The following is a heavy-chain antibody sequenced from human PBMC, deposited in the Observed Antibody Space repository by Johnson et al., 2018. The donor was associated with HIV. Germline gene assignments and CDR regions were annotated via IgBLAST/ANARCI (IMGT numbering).Heavy chain of an antibody. CDR3: ARSYDSSGYYYSFAFDI. CDR2: IKQDGTEK. J-gene: IGHJ3*02. V-gene: IGHV3-7*01. Sequence: PGGSLRLSCAAYGFTFSRYWVSWVRQAPGKGLEWVANIKQDGTEKYYVDSVRGRFTISRDNAKNSLYLQMNSLSAEDTAVYYCARSYDSSGYYYSFAFDIWGQGTMVTVSS. CDR1: GFTFSRYW. D-gene: IGHD3-22*01.